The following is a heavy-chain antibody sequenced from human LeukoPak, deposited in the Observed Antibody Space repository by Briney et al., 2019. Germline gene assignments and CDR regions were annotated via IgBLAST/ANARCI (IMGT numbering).Heavy chain of an antibody. D-gene: IGHD2-21*01. CDR3: ARDSPNEGILWWSIDY. Sequence: GGSLRLSCAASGFSFTFYSMNWVRQAPGKGLEWVSSISGSSSYIYYADSVKGRFTISRDNAKNSLYLQMNSLRAEDTAVYYCARDSPNEGILWWSIDYWGQGTLVTVSS. CDR1: GFSFTFYS. J-gene: IGHJ4*02. V-gene: IGHV3-21*01. CDR2: ISGSSSYI.